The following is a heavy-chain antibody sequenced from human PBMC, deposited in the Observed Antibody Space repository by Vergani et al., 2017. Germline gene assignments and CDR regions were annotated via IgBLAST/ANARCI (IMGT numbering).Heavy chain of an antibody. CDR2: INPNSGAT. CDR3: ARDWLMITFGGVFVY. CDR1: GYTFTGHY. Sequence: QVQLVQSGAEVKKPGASVKVSCKASGYTFTGHYIHWVRQAPGQGLEWMGWINPNSGATIYAQKFQGRVTMSRDTSVTTAYMEMSRLRSDDTAVYFWARDWLMITFGGVFVYWGQGTLVTVSS. V-gene: IGHV1-2*02. J-gene: IGHJ4*02. D-gene: IGHD3-16*02.